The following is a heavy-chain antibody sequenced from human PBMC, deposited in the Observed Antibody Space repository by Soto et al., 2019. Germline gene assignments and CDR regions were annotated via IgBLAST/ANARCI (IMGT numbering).Heavy chain of an antibody. CDR3: AREGQQLGSYYFDY. V-gene: IGHV1-69*08. Sequence: QVQLVQSGAEVKKPGSSVKVSCKASGGTFSSYTISWVRQAPGQGLEWMGRIIPILGIANYAQKFQGRVTITADKSTSTAYMELSSLRSEDTAVYYCAREGQQLGSYYFDYWGQGTLVTVSS. J-gene: IGHJ4*02. CDR2: IIPILGIA. CDR1: GGTFSSYT. D-gene: IGHD6-13*01.